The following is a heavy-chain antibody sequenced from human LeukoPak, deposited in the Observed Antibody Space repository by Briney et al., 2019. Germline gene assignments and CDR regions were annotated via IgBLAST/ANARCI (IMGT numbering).Heavy chain of an antibody. V-gene: IGHV3-48*01. J-gene: IGHJ6*03. Sequence: GGSLRPSCAASGFTFSSYSMNWVRQAPGKGLEWVSYISSTSSVIYYADSVKGRFTISRDNAKNSLYLQMNSLRAEDTAVYYCAREYCSGGSCDESMDVWGKGTTVTVSS. D-gene: IGHD2-15*01. CDR1: GFTFSSYS. CDR2: ISSTSSVI. CDR3: AREYCSGGSCDESMDV.